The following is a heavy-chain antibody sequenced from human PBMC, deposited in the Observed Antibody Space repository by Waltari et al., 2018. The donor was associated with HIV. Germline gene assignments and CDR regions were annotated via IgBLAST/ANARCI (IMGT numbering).Heavy chain of an antibody. D-gene: IGHD1-26*01. V-gene: IGHV3-23*01. CDR1: GFIFSNYA. J-gene: IGHJ4*02. CDR3: AKDWMGAIDVEYYFDF. CDR2: MRSIGNTA. Sequence: EVQLLESGGGLVQSGGSLRLSCATPGFIFSNYAMSWDRQAPGNGVERVWTMRSIGNTAYYAYSVMGLITTSRAISKDTLYLQMNSLRAGDTGVYYCAKDWMGAIDVEYYFDFWGQGTLVTVSS.